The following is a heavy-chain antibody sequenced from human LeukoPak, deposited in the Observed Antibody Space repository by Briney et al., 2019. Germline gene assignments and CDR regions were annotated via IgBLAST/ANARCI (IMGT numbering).Heavy chain of an antibody. D-gene: IGHD2-2*02. CDR1: GGSISSGGYY. Sequence: PSETLSLTCTVSGGSISSGGYYWSWIRQHPGKGLEWIGYIYYSGSTYYNPSLKSRVTISVDTSKNQFSLKLSSVTAADTAVYYCARTLRRYCSSTSCYNTWCYYYMDVWGKGTTVTVSS. CDR3: ARTLRRYCSSTSCYNTWCYYYMDV. V-gene: IGHV4-31*03. J-gene: IGHJ6*03. CDR2: IYYSGST.